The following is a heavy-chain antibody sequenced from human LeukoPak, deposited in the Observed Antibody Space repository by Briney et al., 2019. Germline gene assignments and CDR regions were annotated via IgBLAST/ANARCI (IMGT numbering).Heavy chain of an antibody. Sequence: PSETPSLTCTVSGXSINSYYWSWIRQPPGKGLEWIGDIYYSGRTNYDPSLKSRVTVSVDTSKNQFSLKLSSVTAADTAVYHCARRDGYCSSSSCYFARFDPWGQGTLVTVSS. V-gene: IGHV4-59*08. CDR3: ARRDGYCSSSSCYFARFDP. CDR2: IYYSGRT. D-gene: IGHD2-2*01. J-gene: IGHJ5*02. CDR1: GXSINSYY.